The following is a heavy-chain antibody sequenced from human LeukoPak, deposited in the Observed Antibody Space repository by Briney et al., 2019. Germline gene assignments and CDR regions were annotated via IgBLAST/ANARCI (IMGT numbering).Heavy chain of an antibody. V-gene: IGHV1-18*01. D-gene: IGHD5-24*01. CDR2: ISAYKGNT. CDR1: GYTFTTYG. Sequence: ASVKVSCKASGYTFTTYGITWVRQAPGQGLEWMGWISAYKGNTNYAQKFQGRVTMTTDTSTSTAYMELRSLRSDDTAVYYCARVGLEYYGMDVWGQGTTVTVSS. J-gene: IGHJ6*02. CDR3: ARVGLEYYGMDV.